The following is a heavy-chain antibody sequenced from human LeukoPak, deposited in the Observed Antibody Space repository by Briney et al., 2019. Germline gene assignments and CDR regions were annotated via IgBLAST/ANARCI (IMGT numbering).Heavy chain of an antibody. CDR2: MYYSGST. V-gene: IGHV4-39*01. D-gene: IGHD3-22*01. J-gene: IGHJ4*02. CDR1: GGSFSSSSYY. Sequence: SETLSLTCTVSGGSFSSSSYYWGWIRQPPGKGLEWIGSMYYSGSTYYNQSLKSRVTVSVDTSKNQLSLKLTSVTAADTAVYYCARQYYDSSGYYPWYFDQWGQGTLVTVSS. CDR3: ARQYYDSSGYYPWYFDQ.